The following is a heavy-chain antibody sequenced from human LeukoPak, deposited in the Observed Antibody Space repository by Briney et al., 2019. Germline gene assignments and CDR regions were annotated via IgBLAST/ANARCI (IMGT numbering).Heavy chain of an antibody. J-gene: IGHJ3*02. Sequence: GGSLRLSCAASGFTFSQYWMTWVRQAPGKGLEWVANMKEDGSEKYYVDSVKGRFTISRDNAKNSLYLQMNSLRAEDTAVYYCARLNYYDNKGPDAFDIWGQGTMVTVSS. CDR1: GFTFSQYW. V-gene: IGHV3-7*01. D-gene: IGHD3-22*01. CDR2: MKEDGSEK. CDR3: ARLNYYDNKGPDAFDI.